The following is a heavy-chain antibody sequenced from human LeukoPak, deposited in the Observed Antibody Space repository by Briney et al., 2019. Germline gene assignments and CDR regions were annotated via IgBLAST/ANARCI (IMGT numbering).Heavy chain of an antibody. Sequence: GGTLRLSCAASGFTFSSYGMSWVRQAPGKGLEWVSAISGSGGSTYYADSVKGRFTISRDNGKNSLDLQMNGLRAEDTAIYYCAREISGEGFDYWGQGTLVTVSS. V-gene: IGHV3-23*01. D-gene: IGHD7-27*01. CDR3: AREISGEGFDY. CDR2: ISGSGGST. CDR1: GFTFSSYG. J-gene: IGHJ4*02.